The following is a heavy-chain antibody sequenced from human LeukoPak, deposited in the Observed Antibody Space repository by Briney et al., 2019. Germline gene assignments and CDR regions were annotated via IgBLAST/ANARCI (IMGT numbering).Heavy chain of an antibody. J-gene: IGHJ6*03. CDR1: GFTFSDYW. CDR3: AREPVRMRFMDV. V-gene: IGHV3-7*01. CDR2: IKYDGREK. Sequence: GGSLRLSCAASGFTFSDYWMSWVRQAPGKGPEWVANIKYDGREKWYVDSVKGRFTISRDNAKNPLYLQMNSLGAEDTAVYYCAREPVRMRFMDVWGKGTTVTVSS.